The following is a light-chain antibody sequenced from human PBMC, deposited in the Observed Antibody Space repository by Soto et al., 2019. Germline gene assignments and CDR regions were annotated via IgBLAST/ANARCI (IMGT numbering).Light chain of an antibody. V-gene: IGKV3-15*01. CDR3: QEYSKCPLFT. CDR2: GAS. J-gene: IGKJ3*01. CDR1: QSVSRN. Sequence: EIVVTQSPGILSVSPGERATLSCRASQSVSRNLAWYQQKPGQAPTLLIYGASTRATGIPARFTGSGSGTEFTLTISSLQSEYFAVYYCQEYSKCPLFTFGPGTKVVIK.